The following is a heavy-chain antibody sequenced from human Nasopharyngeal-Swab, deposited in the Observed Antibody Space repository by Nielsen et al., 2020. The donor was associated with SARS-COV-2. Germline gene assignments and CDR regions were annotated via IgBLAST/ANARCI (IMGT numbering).Heavy chain of an antibody. J-gene: IGHJ4*02. D-gene: IGHD3-22*01. Sequence: GGSLRLSCAASGFIFSGSSMHWVRQASGKGLEWIGRIRSKANSYATVYAASVKGRFTISRDDSKNTAYLQMNSLKTEDTAVYYCTRAKDDSSGSLCDYWGQGNLVTVSS. V-gene: IGHV3-73*01. CDR2: IRSKANSYAT. CDR3: TRAKDDSSGSLCDY. CDR1: GFIFSGSS.